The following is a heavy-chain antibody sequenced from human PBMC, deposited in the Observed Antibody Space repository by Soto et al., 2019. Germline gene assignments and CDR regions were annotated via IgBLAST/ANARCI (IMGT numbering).Heavy chain of an antibody. CDR3: ARDPPYYDILTGYYIPAPLYYYYGMDV. CDR1: GFTFSSYS. Sequence: GGSLRLSCAASGFTFSSYSMNWVRQAPGKGLEWVSSISSSSSYIYYADSVKGRFTISRGNAKNSLYLQMNSLRAEDTAVYYCARDPPYYDILTGYYIPAPLYYYYGMDVWGQGTTVTVSS. D-gene: IGHD3-9*01. J-gene: IGHJ6*02. CDR2: ISSSSSYI. V-gene: IGHV3-21*01.